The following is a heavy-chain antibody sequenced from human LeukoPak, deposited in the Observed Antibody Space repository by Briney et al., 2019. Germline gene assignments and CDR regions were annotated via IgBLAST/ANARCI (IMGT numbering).Heavy chain of an antibody. D-gene: IGHD3-10*01. J-gene: IGHJ6*02. CDR1: GYTFTSYA. CDR2: INTNTGNP. V-gene: IGHV7-4-1*02. CDR3: ARDGAAMVRYYGMDV. Sequence: ASVRVSCKASGYTFTSYAMNWVRQAPGRGLEWMGWINTNTGNPTYAQGFTGRFVFSLDASVSTAYLQISSLKAEDTAVYYCARDGAAMVRYYGMDVWGQGTTVTVSS.